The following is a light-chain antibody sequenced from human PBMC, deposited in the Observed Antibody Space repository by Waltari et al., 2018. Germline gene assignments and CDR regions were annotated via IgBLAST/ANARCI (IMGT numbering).Light chain of an antibody. Sequence: ETVLTQSPATLSVSPGERVTLSCRASQSVSTNLAWYQQKPGQAPRLLIYAASTLQSGVPSRFSGSGSGTEFTLTISSLQPEDFATYYCQQSNNYPRSFGPGTKVDIK. CDR2: AAS. V-gene: IGKV3-15*01. CDR1: QSVSTN. J-gene: IGKJ3*01. CDR3: QQSNNYPRS.